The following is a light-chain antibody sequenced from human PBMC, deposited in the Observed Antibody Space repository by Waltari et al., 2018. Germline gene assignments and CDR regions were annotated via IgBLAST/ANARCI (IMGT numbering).Light chain of an antibody. Sequence: QSVLTQPPPVSGAPGQRVTISCTGSSSNIEAGHAVPCYQQLPGQAPKLLICGNSKRPSGVPERFAGCKSGQSACLAITGLQAEDEGDNYCQSYESSRIGVVCAGGTKLTVL. J-gene: IGLJ3*02. CDR3: QSYESSRIGVV. CDR2: GNS. CDR1: SSNIEAGHA. V-gene: IGLV1-40*01.